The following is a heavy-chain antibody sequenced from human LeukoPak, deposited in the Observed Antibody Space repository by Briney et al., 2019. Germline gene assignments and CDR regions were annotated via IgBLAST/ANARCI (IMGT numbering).Heavy chain of an antibody. Sequence: PSQTLSLTCAISGDSVSSNSAAWNRIRQSPSRGLEWLGRTYYRSKWYNDYAVSVKSRITINPDTSKNQFSLQLNSVTPEDTAVYYCAKDTYYYGSGSYYNGIDYWGQGTLVTVSS. D-gene: IGHD3-10*01. CDR1: GDSVSSNSAA. J-gene: IGHJ4*02. V-gene: IGHV6-1*01. CDR3: AKDTYYYGSGSYYNGIDY. CDR2: TYYRSKWYN.